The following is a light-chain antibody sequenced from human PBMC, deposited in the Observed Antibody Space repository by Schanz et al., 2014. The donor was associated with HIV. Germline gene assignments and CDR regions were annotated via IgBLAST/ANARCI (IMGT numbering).Light chain of an antibody. CDR2: QAS. Sequence: DIQMTQSPSTLSASVGDGVTITCRASQTIGRLLAWYQQKPGRAPKLLIYQASILETGVPSRFSGSGSGTSFTLTITSLQPDDFATYYCQQCVTYPYTFGQGTKLDIK. CDR1: QTIGRL. V-gene: IGKV1-5*03. J-gene: IGKJ2*01. CDR3: QQCVTYPYT.